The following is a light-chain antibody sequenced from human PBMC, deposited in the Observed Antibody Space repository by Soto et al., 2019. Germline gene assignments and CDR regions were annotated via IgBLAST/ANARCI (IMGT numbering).Light chain of an antibody. CDR1: QGISTY. CDR3: QQLNSDWYA. Sequence: DIQLTQSPSFLSASVGDRGTITCRASQGISTYLAWYLQRPGKAPKLLIYGASTLQSGVPSRFSGSGSGTEFTLTISSLQPDDFGTYYCQQLNSDWYAFGQGTKLEIK. V-gene: IGKV1-9*01. J-gene: IGKJ2*01. CDR2: GAS.